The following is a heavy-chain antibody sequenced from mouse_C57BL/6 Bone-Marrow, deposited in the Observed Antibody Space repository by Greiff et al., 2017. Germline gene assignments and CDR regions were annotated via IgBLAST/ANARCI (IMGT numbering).Heavy chain of an antibody. CDR3: ARLPAYY. Sequence: DVKLQESGGGLVKPGGSLKLSCAASGFTFSDYGMHWVRQAPEKGLEWVAYISSGSSTIYYADTVKGRFTISRDNAKNTLFLQMTSLRSEDTAMYYCARLPAYYWGQGTSVTVSS. CDR1: GFTFSDYG. J-gene: IGHJ4*01. CDR2: ISSGSSTI. V-gene: IGHV5-17*01.